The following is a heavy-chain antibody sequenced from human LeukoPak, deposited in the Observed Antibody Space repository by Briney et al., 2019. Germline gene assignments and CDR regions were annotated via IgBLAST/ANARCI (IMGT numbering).Heavy chain of an antibody. D-gene: IGHD3-3*01. V-gene: IGHV1-46*01. CDR1: GYTFTSYY. Sequence: GASVKVSCKASGYTFTSYYMHWVRQAPGQGLEWMGIINPSGGSTSYAQKFQGRVTMTRDTSTSTVYTELSSLRSEDTAVYYCARGIFGVAPATYGMDVWGQGTTVTVSS. CDR2: INPSGGST. CDR3: ARGIFGVAPATYGMDV. J-gene: IGHJ6*02.